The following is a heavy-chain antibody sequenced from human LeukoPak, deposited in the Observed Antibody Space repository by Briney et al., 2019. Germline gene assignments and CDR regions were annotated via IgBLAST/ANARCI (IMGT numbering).Heavy chain of an antibody. J-gene: IGHJ4*02. CDR1: GGSISSYH. V-gene: IGHV3-23*01. D-gene: IGHD3-22*01. CDR3: LVVTDD. CDR2: ISGSGGST. Sequence: ETLSLTCTVSGGSISSYHWSWIRQPPGKGLEWVSAISGSGGSTYYADSVKGWFTISRDNSKNTLYLQMNSLRAEDTAVYYCLVVTDDWGQGTLVTVSS.